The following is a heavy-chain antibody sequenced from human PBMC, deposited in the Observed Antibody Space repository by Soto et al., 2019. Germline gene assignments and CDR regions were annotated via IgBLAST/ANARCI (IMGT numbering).Heavy chain of an antibody. V-gene: IGHV1-69*13. Sequence: SVKVSCKASGGTFSSYAISWVRQAPGQGLEWMGGIIPIFGTANYAQKFQGRVTITADESTSTAYLQWSSLKASDTAMYYCARLLCLSTSCYTGSRHFFDYWGQGALVTVSS. J-gene: IGHJ4*02. CDR2: IIPIFGTA. D-gene: IGHD2-2*02. CDR1: GGTFSSYA. CDR3: ARLLCLSTSCYTGSRHFFDY.